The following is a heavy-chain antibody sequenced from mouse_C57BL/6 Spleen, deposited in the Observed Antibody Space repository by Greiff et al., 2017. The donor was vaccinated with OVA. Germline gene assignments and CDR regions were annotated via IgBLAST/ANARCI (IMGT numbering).Heavy chain of an antibody. CDR1: GFSLTSYA. J-gene: IGHJ2*01. D-gene: IGHD1-1*01. CDR3: ARNGNYYGSSYFDY. CDR2: IWTGGGT. V-gene: IGHV2-9-1*01. Sequence: VNVVESGPGLVAPSQSLSITCTVSGFSLTSYAISWVRQPPGKGLEWLGVIWTGGGTNYNSALKSRLSISKDNSKSQVFLKMNSLQTDDTARYYCARNGNYYGSSYFDYWGQGTTLTVSS.